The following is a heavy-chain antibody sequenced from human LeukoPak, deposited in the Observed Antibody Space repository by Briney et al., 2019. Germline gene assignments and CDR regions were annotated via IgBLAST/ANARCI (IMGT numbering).Heavy chain of an antibody. D-gene: IGHD6-13*01. CDR1: GFTFSSYG. CDR3: AKEMKYSSSWTDY. CDR2: IRYDGSNK. V-gene: IGHV3-30*02. Sequence: GGSLRLSCAASGFTFSSYGMHWVRQAPGKGLEWVAFIRYDGSNKYYADSVKGRFTISRDNSKNTLYLQMNSLRAEDTAVYYCAKEMKYSSSWTDYWGQGTLVTVSS. J-gene: IGHJ4*02.